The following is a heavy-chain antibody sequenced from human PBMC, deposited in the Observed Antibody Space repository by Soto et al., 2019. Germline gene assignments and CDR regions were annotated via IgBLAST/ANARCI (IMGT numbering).Heavy chain of an antibody. J-gene: IGHJ4*02. CDR2: IIPILGTA. CDR1: GGTFSSYA. CDR3: ARSGYSYGYVGYYFGY. Sequence: SVKVSCKASGGTFSSYASSWVRQAPGQGLEWMGGIIPILGTANYAQKFQGRVTITADESTSTAYMELSSLSSEDTAVYYCARSGYSYGYVGYYFGYWGQGTLVTVSS. D-gene: IGHD5-18*01. V-gene: IGHV1-69*13.